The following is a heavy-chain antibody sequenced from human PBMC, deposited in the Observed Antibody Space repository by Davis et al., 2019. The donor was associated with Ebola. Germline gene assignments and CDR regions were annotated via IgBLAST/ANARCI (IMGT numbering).Heavy chain of an antibody. J-gene: IGHJ6*04. CDR2: IYYSGST. D-gene: IGHD3-10*01. Sequence: MPSETLSLTCTVSGGSISSYYWSWIRQPPGKGLEWIGYIYYSGSTNYNPSLKSRVTISVDTSKNQFSLKLSSVTAADTAVYYCARLVQSMAGYYYYYGMDVWGKGTTVTVSS. CDR3: ARLVQSMAGYYYYYGMDV. CDR1: GGSISSYY. V-gene: IGHV4-59*01.